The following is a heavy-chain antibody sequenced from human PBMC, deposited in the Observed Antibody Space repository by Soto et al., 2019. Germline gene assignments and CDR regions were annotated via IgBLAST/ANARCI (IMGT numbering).Heavy chain of an antibody. CDR3: ARDRARPGY. CDR1: GFTFSSHC. V-gene: IGHV3-7*01. D-gene: IGHD3-10*01. J-gene: IGHJ4*02. Sequence: GGSLRLSCAASGFTFSSHCVSWVRQAPGKGLEWVANIKQDGSEKYYVDSVKGRFTISRDNAKNSLYLQMNSLRAEDTAVYFCARDRARPGYWGQGTLVTVSS. CDR2: IKQDGSEK.